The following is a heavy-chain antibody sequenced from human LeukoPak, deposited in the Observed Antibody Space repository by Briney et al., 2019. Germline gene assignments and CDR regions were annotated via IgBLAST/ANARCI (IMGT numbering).Heavy chain of an antibody. CDR1: GYTFTSYG. J-gene: IGHJ6*04. D-gene: IGHD3-10*01. CDR2: ISAYNGNT. V-gene: IGHV1-18*04. Sequence: ASVKVSCKASGYTFTSYGISWVRQAPGQGLEWMGWISAYNGNTNYAQKLQGRVTMTTDTSTSAAYMELRSLRSDDTAVYYCASEGYYYGSGSYWSYYYYGMDVWGKGTTVTVSS. CDR3: ASEGYYYGSGSYWSYYYYGMDV.